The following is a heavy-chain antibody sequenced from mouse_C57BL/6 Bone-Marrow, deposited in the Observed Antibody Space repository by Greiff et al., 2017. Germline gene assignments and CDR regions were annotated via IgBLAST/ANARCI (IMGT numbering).Heavy chain of an antibody. V-gene: IGHV1-12*01. J-gene: IGHJ3*01. CDR2: ISPGNGDT. CDR3: ARSDYYYTWFAY. CDR1: GYTFTSYN. Sequence: QVQLQQSGAALVRPGASVKMSCKASGYTFTSYNMHWVTPTPRQGLEWIGAISPGNGDTSYNQKFKGQATLTVDKSSSTAYMQLSSLTSEDSAVYFCARSDYYYTWFAYWGQGTLVTVSA. D-gene: IGHD1-1*01.